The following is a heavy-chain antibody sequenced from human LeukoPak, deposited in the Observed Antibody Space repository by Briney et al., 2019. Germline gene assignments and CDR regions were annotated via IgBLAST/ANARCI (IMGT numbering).Heavy chain of an antibody. J-gene: IGHJ4*02. CDR3: ARERYFDY. Sequence: PGGSLRLSCAASGFTFSTCAMSWVRQAPGKGLEWVSTISGCGRSTDYADSVKGQFTISRDNSKNTLYLQMNSLRAEDTAVYYCARERYFDYWGQGTLVTVSS. CDR1: GFTFSTCA. CDR2: ISGCGRST. V-gene: IGHV3-23*01.